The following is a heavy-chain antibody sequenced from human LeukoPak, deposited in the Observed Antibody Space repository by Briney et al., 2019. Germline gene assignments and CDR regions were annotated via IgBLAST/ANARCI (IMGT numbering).Heavy chain of an antibody. Sequence: PSETLSLTCAVYGGSFSGYYWSWIRQPPGKGLEWIGEINHSGSTNYNPSLKSRVTISVDTSKNLFSLKLSSVTAPVTAVYYCARDRYSSSWYAKGGYFQHWGQGTLVTVSS. CDR1: GGSFSGYY. CDR3: ARDRYSSSWYAKGGYFQH. J-gene: IGHJ1*01. CDR2: INHSGST. V-gene: IGHV4-34*01. D-gene: IGHD6-13*01.